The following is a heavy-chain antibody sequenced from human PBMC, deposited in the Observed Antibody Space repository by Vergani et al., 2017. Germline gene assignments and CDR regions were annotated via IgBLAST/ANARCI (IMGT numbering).Heavy chain of an antibody. V-gene: IGHV3-30*18. D-gene: IGHD3-10*01. CDR3: AKDSRSGYYGSGSYYSGWFDP. CDR2: ISYDGSNK. J-gene: IGHJ5*02. CDR1: GFTFSSYG. Sequence: VQLVESGGGVVQPGRSLRLSCAASGFTFSSYGMHWVRQAPGKGLEWVAVISYDGSNKYYADSVKGRFTISRDNSKNTLYLQMNSLRAEDTAVYYCAKDSRSGYYGSGSYYSGWFDPWGQGTLVTVSS.